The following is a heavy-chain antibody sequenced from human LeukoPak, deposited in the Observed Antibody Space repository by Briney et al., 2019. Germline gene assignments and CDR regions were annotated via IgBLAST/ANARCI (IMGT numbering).Heavy chain of an antibody. D-gene: IGHD6-13*01. CDR2: ISSSSSYI. CDR1: GFTFSSYS. CDR3: ARDLLPYIAAAVATDY. Sequence: PGGSLRLSCAASGFTFSSYSMNWVRQAPGKGLEWVPSISSSSSYIYYADSVKGRFTISRDNAKNSLYLQTNSLRAEDTAVYYCARDLLPYIAAAVATDYWGQGTLITVSS. V-gene: IGHV3-21*01. J-gene: IGHJ4*02.